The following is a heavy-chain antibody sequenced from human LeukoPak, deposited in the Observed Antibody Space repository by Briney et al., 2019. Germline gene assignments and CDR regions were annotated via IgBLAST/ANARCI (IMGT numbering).Heavy chain of an antibody. V-gene: IGHV1-69*05. CDR3: ARGPRTDGYSYCDY. Sequence: SSVKVSCKASGGAFSSYAISWLRHAPGQGLEWMGRIIPIFGTANYAQKFQGRVTITTDESTSTAYMELSSLRSGETAVYYCARGPRTDGYSYCDYWGEGTLVTVSS. D-gene: IGHD5-18*01. CDR2: IIPIFGTA. CDR1: GGAFSSYA. J-gene: IGHJ4*02.